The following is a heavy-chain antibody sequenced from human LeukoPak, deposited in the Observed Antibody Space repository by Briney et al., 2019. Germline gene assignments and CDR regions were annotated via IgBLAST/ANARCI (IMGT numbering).Heavy chain of an antibody. Sequence: ASVKVPCKASGYTFTGYYMHWVRQAPGQGLEWMGWINPNSGGTNYAQKFQGRVTMTRDTSISTAYMELSRLRSDDTAVYYCASLSYLVGAIRDYWGQGTLVTVSS. V-gene: IGHV1-2*02. CDR1: GYTFTGYY. D-gene: IGHD1-26*01. CDR3: ASLSYLVGAIRDY. J-gene: IGHJ4*02. CDR2: INPNSGGT.